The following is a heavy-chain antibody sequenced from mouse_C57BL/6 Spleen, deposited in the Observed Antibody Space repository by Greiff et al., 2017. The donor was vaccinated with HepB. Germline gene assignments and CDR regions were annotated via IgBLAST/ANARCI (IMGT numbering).Heavy chain of an antibody. Sequence: VQLQQSGAELVKPGASVKISCKASGYAFSSYWMNWVKQRPGKGLEWIGQIYPGDGDTNYNGKFKGKATLTADKSSSTAYMQLSSLTSEDSAVYFCARTPYYYGSWYFDVWGTGTTVTVSS. CDR3: ARTPYYYGSWYFDV. J-gene: IGHJ1*03. CDR2: IYPGDGDT. CDR1: GYAFSSYW. D-gene: IGHD1-1*01. V-gene: IGHV1-80*01.